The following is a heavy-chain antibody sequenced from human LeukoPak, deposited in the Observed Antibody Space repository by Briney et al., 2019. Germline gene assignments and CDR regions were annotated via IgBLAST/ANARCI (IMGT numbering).Heavy chain of an antibody. CDR2: IIPIFGTA. J-gene: IGHJ4*02. Sequence: ASVKVSCXASGGTFSSYAISWVRLAPGQGLEWMGGIIPIFGTANYAQKFQGRVTITADESTSTAYMELSSLRSEDTAVYYCASCSDCSSTSCYRNWGQGTLVTVSS. CDR1: GGTFSSYA. CDR3: ASCSDCSSTSCYRN. V-gene: IGHV1-69*01. D-gene: IGHD2-2*02.